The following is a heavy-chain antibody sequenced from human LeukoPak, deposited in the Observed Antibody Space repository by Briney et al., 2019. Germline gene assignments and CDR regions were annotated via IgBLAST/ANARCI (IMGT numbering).Heavy chain of an antibody. Sequence: SETLSLTCTVSGGSISSSSYYWGWIRQPPGKGLEWIGSIYYSGSTYYNPSLKSRVTISVDTSKNQFSLKLSSVTAADTAVYYCARVKGYYGKIDYWGQGTLVTVSS. V-gene: IGHV4-39*01. J-gene: IGHJ4*02. CDR1: GGSISSSSYY. CDR3: ARVKGYYGKIDY. D-gene: IGHD3-3*01. CDR2: IYYSGST.